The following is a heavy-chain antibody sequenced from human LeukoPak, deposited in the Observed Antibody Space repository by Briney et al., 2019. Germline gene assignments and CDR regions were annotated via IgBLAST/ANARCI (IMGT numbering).Heavy chain of an antibody. J-gene: IGHJ3*02. V-gene: IGHV4-59*08. Sequence: SETLSLTCTVSGGSISSYYWSWIRQPPGKGLEWIGYIYYSGSTNYNPSLKSRVTISVDTSKNQFSLKLSSVTAADTAVYYCARRDDSSGYFDDAFDIWGQGTMVTVSS. CDR3: ARRDDSSGYFDDAFDI. D-gene: IGHD3-22*01. CDR2: IYYSGST. CDR1: GGSISSYY.